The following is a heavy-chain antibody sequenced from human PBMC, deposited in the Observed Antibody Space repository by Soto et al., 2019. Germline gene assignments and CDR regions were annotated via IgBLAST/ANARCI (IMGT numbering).Heavy chain of an antibody. J-gene: IGHJ5*02. CDR1: GYSMERSGAY. CDR2: IFFSGTT. CDR3: ARELLAPTRGWFAP. V-gene: IGHV4-31*03. Sequence: QVHLQESGPGLVKPSQTLSLACTVTGYSMERSGAYWSWIRQVPGQVLEWLGYIFFSGTTYYNPSFKSRVIMSVDPSRNQFVLNLPAVTAADTGVYYCARELLAPTRGWFAPWGQGTLVRVSS. D-gene: IGHD2-8*02.